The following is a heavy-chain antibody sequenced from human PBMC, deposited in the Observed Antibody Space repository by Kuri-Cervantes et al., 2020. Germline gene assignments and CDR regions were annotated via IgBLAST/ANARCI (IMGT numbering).Heavy chain of an antibody. D-gene: IGHD3-22*01. CDR2: IYYSGST. V-gene: IGHV4-39*01. J-gene: IGHJ4*02. CDR3: ASFIRPTYYYDSSGYYADY. CDR1: GGSISSRSYY. Sequence: SETLSLTCTVSGGSISSRSYYWGWIRQPPGKGLEWIGSIYYSGSTYYNPSLESRVTISVDTSKNQFSLKLSSVTAADTAVYYCASFIRPTYYYDSSGYYADYWGQGTLVTVSS.